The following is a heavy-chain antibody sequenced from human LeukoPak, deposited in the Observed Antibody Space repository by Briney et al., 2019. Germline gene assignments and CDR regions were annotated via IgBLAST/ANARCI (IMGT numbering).Heavy chain of an antibody. D-gene: IGHD4-11*01. J-gene: IGHJ5*02. V-gene: IGHV1-18*01. CDR3: AMGTVTTSWFDP. CDR1: GYTFTSYG. Sequence: RASVKVSCKASGYTFTSYGISWVRQAPGQGLEWMGWISAYNGNTNYAQKLQGRVTMTTDTSTNTAYMELRSLRSDDTAVYYCAMGTVTTSWFDPWGQGTLVTVSS. CDR2: ISAYNGNT.